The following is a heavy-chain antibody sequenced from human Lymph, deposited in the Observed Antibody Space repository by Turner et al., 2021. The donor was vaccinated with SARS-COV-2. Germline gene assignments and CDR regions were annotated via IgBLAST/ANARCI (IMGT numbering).Heavy chain of an antibody. CDR2: IYYSGGN. V-gene: IGHV4-39*01. D-gene: IGHD3-10*01. J-gene: IGHJ4*02. CDR3: TGGSPQGWDVPVFDY. CDR1: AGSLSSISYH. Sequence: QLQLQESAPGPVKPSETLSVTCTVSAGSLSSISYHWGWIRHPPGTGLEWIGNIYYSGGNFYSPSVKNPVTMTVDTSNNQFSLKLSDVTAAETAVYYCTGGSPQGWDVPVFDYWGQGTLVTVSS.